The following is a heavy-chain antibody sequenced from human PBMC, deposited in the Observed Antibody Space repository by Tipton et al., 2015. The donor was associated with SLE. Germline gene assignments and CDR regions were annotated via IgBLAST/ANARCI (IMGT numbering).Heavy chain of an antibody. D-gene: IGHD1-26*01. J-gene: IGHJ4*02. CDR1: GFTFSNYA. Sequence: SLRLSCAASGFTFSNYAMHWVRQAPGKGLEWVAVMSYDGSNKYYADSVKGRFTISRDNSKNTLYLQMNSLRAEDTAVYNCARDVVGATEGFDYWGQGTLVTVSS. CDR3: ARDVVGATEGFDY. V-gene: IGHV3-30*04. CDR2: MSYDGSNK.